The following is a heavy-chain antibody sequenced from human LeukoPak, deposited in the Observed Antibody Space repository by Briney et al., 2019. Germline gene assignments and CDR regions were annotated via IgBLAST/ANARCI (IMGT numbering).Heavy chain of an antibody. Sequence: GGSLRLSCEASGFSFPYGMSWVRQAPGKGPEWVSGITNSGENTYYADCVKGGFTISRDNPKNTLYLQMISLRAEDTAVYYCASYSGYDACFDYWGQGTLVTVSS. CDR1: GFSFPYG. D-gene: IGHD5-12*01. CDR3: ASYSGYDACFDY. CDR2: ITNSGENT. V-gene: IGHV3-23*01. J-gene: IGHJ4*02.